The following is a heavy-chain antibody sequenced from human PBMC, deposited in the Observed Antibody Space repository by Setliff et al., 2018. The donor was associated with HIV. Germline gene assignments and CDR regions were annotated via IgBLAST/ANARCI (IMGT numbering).Heavy chain of an antibody. Sequence: PSETLSLTCTVSGDSFSNSDYYWSWIRQAAGKGLEWIGRIYTSGSANYNPSLKSRVTISVDTSKNQFSLKLSSVTVADTALYYCGGDEHGFNRNWYGVDWGQGTLGTVS. D-gene: IGHD6-13*01. CDR3: GGDEHGFNRNWYGVD. CDR2: IYTSGSA. CDR1: GDSFSNSDYY. V-gene: IGHV4-61*02. J-gene: IGHJ4*02.